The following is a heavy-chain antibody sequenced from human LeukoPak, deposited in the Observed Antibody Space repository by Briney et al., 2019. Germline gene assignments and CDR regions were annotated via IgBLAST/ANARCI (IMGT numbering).Heavy chain of an antibody. CDR2: IIPIFGTA. CDR3: ASGYSYGDFDY. J-gene: IGHJ4*02. Sequence: PVASVKVSCKASGGTFSSYAISWVRQAPGQGLEWMGGIIPIFGTANYAQKFQGRVTITADESTSTAYMELSSLRSEDTAVYYCASGYSYGDFDYWGQGTLVTVSS. D-gene: IGHD5-18*01. CDR1: GGTFSSYA. V-gene: IGHV1-69*13.